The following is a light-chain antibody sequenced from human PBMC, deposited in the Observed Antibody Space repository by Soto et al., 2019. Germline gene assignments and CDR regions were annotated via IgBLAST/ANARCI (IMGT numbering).Light chain of an antibody. CDR1: SGHSNYA. CDR3: QTWGTGSAIVV. J-gene: IGLJ7*01. CDR2: VNSGGSH. V-gene: IGLV4-69*01. Sequence: QPVLTQSPSASASLGASVKLTCTLSSGHSNYAIAWHQQQPEKGPRYLMKVNSGGSHIKGDGIPDRFSGSSSGAERYLFISSRQSEDEADYYRQTWGTGSAIVVFGGGIQLTVL.